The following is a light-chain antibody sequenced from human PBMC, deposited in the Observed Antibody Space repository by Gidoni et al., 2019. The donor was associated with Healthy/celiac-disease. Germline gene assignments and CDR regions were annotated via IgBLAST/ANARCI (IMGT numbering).Light chain of an antibody. V-gene: IGLV3-21*03. J-gene: IGLJ1*01. CDR3: QVWDSSSDHRNV. CDR2: DDI. CDR1: NIGSKS. Sequence: SSVLTPPPSVSVTPGKTARLTCGGSNIGSKSVNWYQQKPGHAPVLVVNDDIDRPPGIPRRCSGANAANTATLPISRVEAGDEDDYYCQVWDSSSDHRNVFGTGTKVTVL.